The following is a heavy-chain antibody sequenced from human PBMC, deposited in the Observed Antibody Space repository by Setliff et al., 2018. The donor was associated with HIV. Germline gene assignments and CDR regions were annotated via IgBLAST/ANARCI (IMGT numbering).Heavy chain of an antibody. CDR1: GHTFSKYD. D-gene: IGHD3-10*01. J-gene: IGHJ6*04. CDR3: ASGKGVRGVIITGGLDV. V-gene: IGHV1-8*01. CDR2: MNPNSGDT. Sequence: VASVKVSCKASGHTFSKYDVIWVLRATGQGLEWMGWMNPNSGDTGYAQKFQGRVIMTRDTSIRTAYMELSSLTSAATAVYYCASGKGVRGVIITGGLDVWGKGTTVTVSS.